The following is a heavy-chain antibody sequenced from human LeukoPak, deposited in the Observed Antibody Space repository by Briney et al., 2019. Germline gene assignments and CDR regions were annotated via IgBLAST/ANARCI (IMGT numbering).Heavy chain of an antibody. Sequence: SQTLSLICAISGDSVSSNSVTWNWIRQSPSRGLEWLGRTYYRSTWYNDYAVSVRGRMTVNPDTSKNQFSLHLNSVTPEDTAVYYCARRLTQYDCFDPWGQGILVTVSS. V-gene: IGHV6-1*01. CDR1: GDSVSSNSVT. J-gene: IGHJ5*02. CDR2: TYYRSTWYN. D-gene: IGHD2-2*01. CDR3: ARRLTQYDCFDP.